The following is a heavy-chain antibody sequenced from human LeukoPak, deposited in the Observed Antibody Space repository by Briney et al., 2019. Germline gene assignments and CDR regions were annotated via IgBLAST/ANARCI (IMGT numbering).Heavy chain of an antibody. D-gene: IGHD1-1*01. J-gene: IGHJ6*03. V-gene: IGHV1-18*01. CDR3: ERVKTVNWLSRGYYYMDV. Sequence: ASVTVSFKASGYTFTIYGISWVRQAPGQGLEGMGWISAYNGNTNYKQKLQGRVTITTDTAKSTAYMELRRLRGGDTDVYVCERVKTVNWLSRGYYYMDVWGKGTTVTVSS. CDR1: GYTFTIYG. CDR2: ISAYNGNT.